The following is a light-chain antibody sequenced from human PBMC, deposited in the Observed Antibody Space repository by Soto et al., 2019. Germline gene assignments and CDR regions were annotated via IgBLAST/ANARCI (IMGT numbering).Light chain of an antibody. J-gene: IGLJ2*01. V-gene: IGLV2-14*01. CDR2: EVT. CDR3: NSYTNSSAVV. CDR1: RDDIGAYDY. Sequence: QSALTQPASVSGSPGQSITISCAGTRDDIGAYDYVSWYQQHPGNAPKLSVYEVTNRPSGVSDRFSGSKSGNTASLTISGLQAEDEADYYCNSYTNSSAVVFGGGTKVTV.